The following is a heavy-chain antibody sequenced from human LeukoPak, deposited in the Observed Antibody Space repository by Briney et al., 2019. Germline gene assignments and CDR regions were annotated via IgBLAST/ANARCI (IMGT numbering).Heavy chain of an antibody. CDR3: AGPSH. J-gene: IGHJ4*02. CDR2: IIPILGIA. Sequence: SVKVSCKASGYSFTIYEINWVRQAPGQGLEWMGRIIPILGIANYAQKFQGRVTITADKSTSTAYMELSSLRSEDTAVYYRAGPSHWGQGTLVTVSS. CDR1: GYSFTIYE. V-gene: IGHV1-69*04.